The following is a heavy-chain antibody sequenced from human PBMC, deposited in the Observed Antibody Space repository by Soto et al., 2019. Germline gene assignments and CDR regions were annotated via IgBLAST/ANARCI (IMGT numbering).Heavy chain of an antibody. CDR3: ARDLGGSGSYFTDF. Sequence: ASVKVFCKAYGYVFSGYGINWVRQVPGQGLEWMGWISAYNGNKNYAQKFQGRVTMTTDTSTSTAYLEVRSLRSDDTAVYYCARDLGGSGSYFTDFWGQGSLVTVSS. CDR2: ISAYNGNK. V-gene: IGHV1-18*01. D-gene: IGHD3-10*01. J-gene: IGHJ4*02. CDR1: GYVFSGYG.